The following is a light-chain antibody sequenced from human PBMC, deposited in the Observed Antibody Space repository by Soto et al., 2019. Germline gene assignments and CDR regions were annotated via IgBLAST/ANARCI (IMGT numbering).Light chain of an antibody. Sequence: EIVMTQSPGTLSVSPGERATLSCRASQSVSINLAWYQQKPGQAPRLLIYDASTRATCIPASFSGSGSGTEFTLTISSLQSKDFAVYYCQQYNNWHPLTFGGGTKVDIK. J-gene: IGKJ4*01. CDR1: QSVSIN. CDR3: QQYNNWHPLT. CDR2: DAS. V-gene: IGKV3D-15*01.